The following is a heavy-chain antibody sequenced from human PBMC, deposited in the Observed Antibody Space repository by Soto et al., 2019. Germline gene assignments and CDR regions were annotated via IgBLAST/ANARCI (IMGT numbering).Heavy chain of an antibody. D-gene: IGHD2-2*01. CDR3: ARDTGVPAASRGPLPHYYYMDV. CDR1: GFTFSSYG. CDR2: IWYDGSNK. V-gene: IGHV3-33*01. J-gene: IGHJ6*03. Sequence: GGSLRLSCAASGFTFSSYGMHWVRQAPGKGLEWVAVIWYDGSNKYYADSVKGRFTISRDNSKNTLYLQMNSLRAEDTAVYYCARDTGVPAASRGPLPHYYYMDVWGKGTTVTVSS.